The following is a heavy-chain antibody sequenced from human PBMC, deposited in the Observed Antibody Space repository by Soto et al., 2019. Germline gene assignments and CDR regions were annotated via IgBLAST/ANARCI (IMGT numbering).Heavy chain of an antibody. CDR3: ASRGYSYGFSLGMDV. D-gene: IGHD5-18*01. V-gene: IGHV4-31*03. CDR1: GGSISSGGYY. Sequence: QVQLQESGPGLVKPSQTLSLTCTVSGGSISSGGYYWSWIRQHPGKGLEWIGYIYYSGSTYYNPSLTSRVTISVDTSTTQFSLKLSSVTAADTAVYYCASRGYSYGFSLGMDVWGQGTTVTVSS. J-gene: IGHJ6*02. CDR2: IYYSGST.